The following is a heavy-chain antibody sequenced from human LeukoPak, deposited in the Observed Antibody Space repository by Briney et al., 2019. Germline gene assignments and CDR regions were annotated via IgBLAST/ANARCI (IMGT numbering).Heavy chain of an antibody. D-gene: IGHD1-26*01. Sequence: PGGSLRLSCAASGFTFSSYSMNWVRQAPGKGLERVSSISSSSSYIYYADSVKGRFTISRDNAKNSLYLQINSLRAEDTAVYYCARGSLRGGSYRPRPGLVNEYGMDVSGQGTTVTVSS. V-gene: IGHV3-21*01. CDR2: ISSSSSYI. J-gene: IGHJ6*02. CDR3: ARGSLRGGSYRPRPGLVNEYGMDV. CDR1: GFTFSSYS.